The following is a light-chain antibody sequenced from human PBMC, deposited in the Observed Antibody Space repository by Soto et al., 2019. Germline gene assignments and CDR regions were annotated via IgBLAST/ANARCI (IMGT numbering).Light chain of an antibody. CDR3: FSSTSSSTRV. J-gene: IGLJ1*01. Sequence: QSALTQTASVSGSPGQSITISCAGTSTDVGGYNYVSWYQLHPGKAPKLIIYEDTNRPSGVSDRFSGSKSGNTASLTISGLQAEDEADYYCFSSTSSSTRVFGTGTKATV. CDR2: EDT. V-gene: IGLV2-14*01. CDR1: STDVGGYNY.